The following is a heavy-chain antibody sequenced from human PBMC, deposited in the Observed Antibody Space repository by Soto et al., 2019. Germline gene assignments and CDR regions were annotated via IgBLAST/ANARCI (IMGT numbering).Heavy chain of an antibody. D-gene: IGHD1-26*01. Sequence: QVQLVQSGAEVKKPGSSVKVSCKASGGTFSSYTISWVRQAPGQGLEWMGRIIPILGIANYAQKFQGRVTITADKSMSTAYMELSSLRSEDTAVYYCARSATTSNYYYGMDVWGQGTTVTVSS. CDR2: IIPILGIA. CDR1: GGTFSSYT. J-gene: IGHJ6*02. CDR3: ARSATTSNYYYGMDV. V-gene: IGHV1-69*02.